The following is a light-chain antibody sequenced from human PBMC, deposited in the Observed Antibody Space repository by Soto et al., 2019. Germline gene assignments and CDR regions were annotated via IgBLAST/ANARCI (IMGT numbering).Light chain of an antibody. CDR1: GSDVGGYDY. J-gene: IGLJ1*01. V-gene: IGLV2-14*01. Sequence: QSVLTQPASVSGSPGQSITISCTGTGSDVGGYDYVSWYQHYPGKAPKLIIYEVTNRPSGVSHRFSGSKSGNTASLTISGLQAEDEADYFCSSYSSSSTFYVFGAGTKVTVL. CDR3: SSYSSSSTFYV. CDR2: EVT.